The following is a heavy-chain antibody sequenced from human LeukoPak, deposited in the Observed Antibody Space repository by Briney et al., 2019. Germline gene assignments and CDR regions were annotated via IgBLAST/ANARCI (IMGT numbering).Heavy chain of an antibody. D-gene: IGHD2-8*01. J-gene: IGHJ3*02. V-gene: IGHV3-23*01. Sequence: GGSLRLSCAASGLTFSSYGMHWVRQAPGKGLEWVSGISAGGGGTYDADSAKGRFTMSRDNSKNMVYLEMHSLRADDTAVYYCTKLSGVAAAFDIWGQGTMVTVSS. CDR1: GLTFSSYG. CDR3: TKLSGVAAAFDI. CDR2: ISAGGGGT.